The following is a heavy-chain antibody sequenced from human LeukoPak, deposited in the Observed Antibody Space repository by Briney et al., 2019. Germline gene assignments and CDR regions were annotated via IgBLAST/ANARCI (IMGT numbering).Heavy chain of an antibody. V-gene: IGHV3-23*01. CDR3: AKDASEDQLLSYFDY. CDR2: TRGSGGST. CDR1: GFIFSSYA. J-gene: IGHJ4*02. Sequence: GGSLRLSCAASGFIFSSYAMSWVRQAPGKGLEWVSATRGSGGSTYYADSVKGRFTISRDNSKNTLYLHMNSLRAEDTAVYYCAKDASEDQLLSYFDYWGEGTLVTVS. D-gene: IGHD2-2*01.